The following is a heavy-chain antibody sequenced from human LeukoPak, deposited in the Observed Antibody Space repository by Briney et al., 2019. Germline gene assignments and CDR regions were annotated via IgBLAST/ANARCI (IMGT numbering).Heavy chain of an antibody. CDR1: GGSISSSSYY. J-gene: IGHJ4*02. V-gene: IGHV4-39*01. CDR2: IYYSGGT. D-gene: IGHD3-10*01. Sequence: SETLSLTCTVSGGSISSSSYYWGWIRQPPRKGLEWIGSIYYSGGTYYNPSLKSRVTISVDTSKNQFSLKLSSVTAADTAVYYCASAVWEFFDFWGQGTLVTVSS. CDR3: ASAVWEFFDF.